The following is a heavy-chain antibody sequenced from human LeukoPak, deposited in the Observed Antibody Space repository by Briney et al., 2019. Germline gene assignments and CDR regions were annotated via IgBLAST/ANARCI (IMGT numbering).Heavy chain of an antibody. V-gene: IGHV4-4*02. CDR1: GGSISSSNW. CDR2: IYHSGST. CDR3: ARRTGYYDSSGYYPR. D-gene: IGHD3-22*01. J-gene: IGHJ4*02. Sequence: SETLSLTCAVSGGSISSSNWWSWVRQPPGKGLEWIGEIYHSGSTNYNPSLKSRVTISVDTSKNQFSLKLSSVTAADTAVYYCARRTGYYDSSGYYPRWGQGTLVTVSS.